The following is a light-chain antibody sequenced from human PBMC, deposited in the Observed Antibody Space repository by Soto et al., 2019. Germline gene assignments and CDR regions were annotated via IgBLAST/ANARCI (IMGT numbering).Light chain of an antibody. CDR3: PHYASPLLR. J-gene: IGKJ4*01. Sequence: IAMTKTSYTLVVSVGERATISCKSSQSVLSSSNNKNHLAWYQQKPGQPPRLLIYWASTRKSGVPDRFSGSGSGTVFTLTISSLQAEDVARYCSPHYASPLLRFAGATKLDIK. V-gene: IGKV4-1*01. CDR1: QSVLSSSNNKNH. CDR2: WAS.